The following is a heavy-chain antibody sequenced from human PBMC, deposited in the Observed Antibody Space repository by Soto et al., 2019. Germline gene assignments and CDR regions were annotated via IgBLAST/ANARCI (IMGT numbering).Heavy chain of an antibody. V-gene: IGHV3-23*01. CDR1: GFTFSSYA. J-gene: IGHJ5*02. CDR3: AKDRGSGSTSWYNGWFDP. CDR2: ISGSGGST. Sequence: EVQLLDSGGGLVQPGGSLRLSCVASGFTFSSYAMTWVRQAPEKGLEWVSAISGSGGSTYYADSVKGRFTISRDNSKNTLYLQMNSLRAEDTAVYYCAKDRGSGSTSWYNGWFDPWGQGTLVTVSS. D-gene: IGHD2-2*02.